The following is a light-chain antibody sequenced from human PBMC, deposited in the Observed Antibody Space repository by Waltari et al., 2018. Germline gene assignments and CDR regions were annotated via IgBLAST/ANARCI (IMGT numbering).Light chain of an antibody. J-gene: IGKJ4*01. Sequence: DIVLTQSPGTLSLSPGERATLSGRASQSVFTNSLAWYQQKPGQAPRLLIFGASNRASGIPDRFSGSGSGTDFTLTIGRLEPEDFAMYYCQQYHDSPPTFGGGTNVEI. CDR3: QQYHDSPPT. CDR1: QSVFTNS. V-gene: IGKV3-20*01. CDR2: GAS.